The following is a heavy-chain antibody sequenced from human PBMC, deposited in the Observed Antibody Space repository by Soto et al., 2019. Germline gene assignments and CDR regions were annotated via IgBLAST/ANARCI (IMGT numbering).Heavy chain of an antibody. V-gene: IGHV1-69*12. CDR3: ASNYGDYRYYYGMDV. Sequence: QVQLVQSGAEVKKPGSSVKVSCKASGGTFSSYAISWVRQAPRQGLEWMAGIIPLFGTADYAQKFQGRVTITADESTSTAYMELSSLRSEDTAVYYCASNYGDYRYYYGMDVWGQGTTVTVSS. D-gene: IGHD4-17*01. CDR2: IIPLFGTA. CDR1: GGTFSSYA. J-gene: IGHJ6*02.